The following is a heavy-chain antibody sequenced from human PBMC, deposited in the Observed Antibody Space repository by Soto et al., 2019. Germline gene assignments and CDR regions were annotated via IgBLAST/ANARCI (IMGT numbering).Heavy chain of an antibody. CDR2: IYYSGST. D-gene: IGHD3-22*01. J-gene: IGHJ4*02. V-gene: IGHV4-31*03. CDR1: GVSISSGGYY. CDR3: AREYYYDSSGFDY. Sequence: SETLFLTCTVSGVSISSGGYYWTWIRQHPQKGLEWIGHIYYSGSTYYNPPLKSRVTVSVDTSKNQFSLKLSSVTAADTAVYYCAREYYYDSSGFDYWGQGTLVTVSS.